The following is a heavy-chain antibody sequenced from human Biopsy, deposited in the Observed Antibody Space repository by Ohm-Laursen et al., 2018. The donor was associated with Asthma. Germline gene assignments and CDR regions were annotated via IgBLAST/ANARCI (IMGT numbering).Heavy chain of an antibody. V-gene: IGHV1-3*01. CDR3: ARPYYDSSGYYYENLSFDY. D-gene: IGHD3-22*01. CDR1: GYTFTSYA. Sequence: ESSVKVSCKASGYTFTSYAMHWVRQAPGQRLEWMGWINAGNGNTKYSQKFQGRVTITRDTSASTAYMELSSLRSEDTAVYYCARPYYDSSGYYYENLSFDYWGQGTLVTVSS. J-gene: IGHJ4*02. CDR2: INAGNGNT.